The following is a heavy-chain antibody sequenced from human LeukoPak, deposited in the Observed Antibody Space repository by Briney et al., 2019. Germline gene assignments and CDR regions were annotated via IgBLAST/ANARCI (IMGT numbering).Heavy chain of an antibody. Sequence: PGGSLRLSCAASGFTFSSYAIGWVRQAPGKGLEWVSAISGSGGSTYYADSVKGRFTISRDNSKNTLYLQMNSLRAEDTAVYYCAKDRSYSHPNWFDPWGQGTLVTVSS. CDR3: AKDRSYSHPNWFDP. D-gene: IGHD6-13*01. CDR1: GFTFSSYA. CDR2: ISGSGGST. V-gene: IGHV3-23*01. J-gene: IGHJ5*02.